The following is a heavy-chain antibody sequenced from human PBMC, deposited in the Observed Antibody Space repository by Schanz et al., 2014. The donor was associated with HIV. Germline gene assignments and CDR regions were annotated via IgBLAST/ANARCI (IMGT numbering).Heavy chain of an antibody. CDR1: GYTFTGYY. CDR3: AREPSFSGLDV. Sequence: QVQLVQSGAEVKKPGASVKVSCKASGYTFTGYYLHWIRQAPGQGLEWMGWFNPNSGGRIYPQKFEGRVTMTRDTSISTAYMELSSLRYDGTAVYYCAREPSFSGLDVWGQGTTVIVSS. J-gene: IGHJ6*02. CDR2: FNPNSGGR. D-gene: IGHD6-6*01. V-gene: IGHV1-2*02.